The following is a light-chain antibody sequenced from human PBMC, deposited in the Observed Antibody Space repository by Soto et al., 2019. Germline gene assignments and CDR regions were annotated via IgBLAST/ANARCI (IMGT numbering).Light chain of an antibody. CDR1: QSVSSN. J-gene: IGKJ2*02. Sequence: EIVMTQSPATLSVSPGERATISCRASQSVSSNLAWYQQRPGQAPRLLIYGASTRATGIPARFSGSGSGTEFPLTISSLQSKDFAVYYCQQYNNWPPWTFGQGTKLEIK. CDR2: GAS. V-gene: IGKV3-15*01. CDR3: QQYNNWPPWT.